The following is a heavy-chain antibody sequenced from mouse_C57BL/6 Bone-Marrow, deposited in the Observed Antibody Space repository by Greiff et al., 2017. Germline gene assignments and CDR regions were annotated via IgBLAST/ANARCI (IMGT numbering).Heavy chain of an antibody. V-gene: IGHV5-6*02. CDR2: ISSGGSYT. Sequence: EVQLVESGGDLVKPGGSLKLSCAASGFTFSSYGMSWVRQTPDKRLEWVATISSGGSYTYYPDSVKGRFTISRDNAKNTLYLQMSSLKSEDTAMYYCARRLIYYYGSSYQFAYWGQGTLGTVSA. D-gene: IGHD1-1*01. J-gene: IGHJ3*01. CDR3: ARRLIYYYGSSYQFAY. CDR1: GFTFSSYG.